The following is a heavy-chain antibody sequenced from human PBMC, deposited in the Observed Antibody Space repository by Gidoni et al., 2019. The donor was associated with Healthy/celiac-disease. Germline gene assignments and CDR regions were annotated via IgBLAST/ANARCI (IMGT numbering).Heavy chain of an antibody. Sequence: EVQLVESGGGLVQPGRSRRLSCAASGFTFDDYAMHWVRQAPGKGLEWVSGISWNSGSIGYADSVKGRVTISGDNAKNSLYLQMNSLRAEDTALYYCAKDSERSSTGDFDYWGQGTLVTVSS. CDR2: ISWNSGSI. D-gene: IGHD1-1*01. V-gene: IGHV3-9*01. J-gene: IGHJ4*02. CDR3: AKDSERSSTGDFDY. CDR1: GFTFDDYA.